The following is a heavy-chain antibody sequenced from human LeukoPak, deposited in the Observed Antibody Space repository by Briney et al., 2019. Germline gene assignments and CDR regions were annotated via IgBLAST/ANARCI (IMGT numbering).Heavy chain of an antibody. D-gene: IGHD3-10*01. J-gene: IGHJ4*02. CDR2: ISYDGSNK. V-gene: IGHV3-30*18. CDR1: GFTFSSYG. Sequence: GGSLRLSCAASGFTFSSYGMHWVRQAPGKGLEWVAVISYDGSNKYYADSVKGRFTISRDNSKNTLYLQMNSLRAEDTAVYYCAKVGWFGDGGNDYWGQGTLVTVSS. CDR3: AKVGWFGDGGNDY.